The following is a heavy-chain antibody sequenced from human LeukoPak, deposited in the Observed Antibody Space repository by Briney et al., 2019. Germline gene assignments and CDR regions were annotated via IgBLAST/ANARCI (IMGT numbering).Heavy chain of an antibody. CDR2: IYYSGST. V-gene: IGHV4-39*07. CDR3: ARYTHDSRYYYYMDV. CDR1: GGSISSSSYY. J-gene: IGHJ6*03. D-gene: IGHD2-2*02. Sequence: SETLSLTCTVSGGSISSSSYYWGWIRQPPGKGLEWIGSIYYSGSTYYNPSLKSRVTISVDTSKNQFSLKLSSVTAADTAVYYCARYTHDSRYYYYMDVWGKGTTVTVSS.